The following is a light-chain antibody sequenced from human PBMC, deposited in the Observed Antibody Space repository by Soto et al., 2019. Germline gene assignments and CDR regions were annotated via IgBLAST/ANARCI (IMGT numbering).Light chain of an antibody. V-gene: IGLV2-14*01. CDR3: SSYTSNSILVV. CDR1: NSDVGAYNY. Sequence: QSALTQPASVSGSPGQSITISCTGTNSDVGAYNYVSWYQQHPGKAPKLMIYEVSNRPSGVSNRFSGSKSDNTASLTIAGLQAEDEADYYCSSYTSNSILVVFGGETKLTVL. J-gene: IGLJ2*01. CDR2: EVS.